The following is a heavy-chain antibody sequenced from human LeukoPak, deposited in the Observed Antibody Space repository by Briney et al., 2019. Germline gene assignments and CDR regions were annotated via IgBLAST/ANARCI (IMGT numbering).Heavy chain of an antibody. CDR1: GGSISSSNYY. D-gene: IGHD1-14*01. CDR2: VYYSGST. V-gene: IGHV4-39*07. CDR3: ARGRRNYSDY. J-gene: IGHJ4*02. Sequence: TPSETLSLTCTVSGGSISSSNYYWGWIRQPPGKGLECIGSVYYSGSTYYNPSLKSRVTISVDTSKNQFSLKLSSVTAADTAVYYCARGRRNYSDYWGQGTLVTVSS.